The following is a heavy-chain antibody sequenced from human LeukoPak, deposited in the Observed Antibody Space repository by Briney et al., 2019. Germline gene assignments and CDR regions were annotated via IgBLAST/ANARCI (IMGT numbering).Heavy chain of an antibody. CDR1: GGSISSRGYY. J-gene: IGHJ4*02. CDR2: ISHSGST. CDR3: ARQGAGGSDY. V-gene: IGHV4-39*01. D-gene: IGHD2-8*02. Sequence: SETLSLTCTVSGGSISSRGYYWAWMRQPPGKGLEWIGSISHSGSTYYNPSLKSRVNIAADTSKNQFSLKLNSVTVADTAVHYCARQGAGGSDYWGQGTLVTVSS.